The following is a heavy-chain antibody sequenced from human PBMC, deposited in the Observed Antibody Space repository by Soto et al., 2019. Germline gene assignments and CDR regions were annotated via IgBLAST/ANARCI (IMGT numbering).Heavy chain of an antibody. CDR2: ISWNSGSI. V-gene: IGHV3-9*01. J-gene: IGHJ6*03. CDR1: GFTFDDYA. Sequence: GGSLRLSCAASGFTFDDYAMHWVRQAPGKGLEWVSGISWNSGSIGYADSVKGRFTISRDNAKNSLYLQMNSLRAEDTALYYCALSYYYYYYMDVWGKGTTVTVSS. CDR3: ALSYYYYYYMDV.